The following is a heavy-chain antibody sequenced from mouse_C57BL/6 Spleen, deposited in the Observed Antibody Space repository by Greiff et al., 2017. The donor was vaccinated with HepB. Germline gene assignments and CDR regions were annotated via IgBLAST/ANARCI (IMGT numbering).Heavy chain of an antibody. CDR2: INPNNGGT. J-gene: IGHJ4*01. CDR3: ARGITYGSRNYAMDY. CDR1: GYTFTDYN. V-gene: IGHV1-18*01. D-gene: IGHD1-1*01. Sequence: EVKLQESGPELVKPGASVKIPCKASGYTFTDYNMDWVKQSHGKSLEWIGDINPNNGGTIYNQKFKGKATLTVDKSSSTAYMELRSLTSEDTAVYYCARGITYGSRNYAMDYWGQGTSVTVSS.